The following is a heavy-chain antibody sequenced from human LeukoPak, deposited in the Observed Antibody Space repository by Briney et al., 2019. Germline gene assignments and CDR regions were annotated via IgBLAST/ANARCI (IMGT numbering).Heavy chain of an antibody. CDR3: ARGIAVAGNFDY. CDR1: GFSLSTSGMR. Sequence: SGPTLVNPTQTLTLTCTFSGFSLSTSGMRVSWIRQPLGKALEWLARIDWDDDKFYSTSLKTRLTISKDTSKNQVVLTMTNMDPVDTATYYCARGIAVAGNFDYWGQGTLVTVSS. J-gene: IGHJ4*02. V-gene: IGHV2-70*04. CDR2: IDWDDDK. D-gene: IGHD6-19*01.